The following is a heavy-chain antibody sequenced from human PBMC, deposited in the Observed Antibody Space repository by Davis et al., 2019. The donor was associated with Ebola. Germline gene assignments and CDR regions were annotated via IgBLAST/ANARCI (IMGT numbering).Heavy chain of an antibody. D-gene: IGHD2-2*01. CDR2: ISDYNGNT. CDR1: GYTFTSYG. V-gene: IGHV1-18*01. Sequence: ASVKVSCKASGYTFTSYGISWVRQAPGQGLEWMGWISDYNGNTNYAQKFQGRVTMTTDTSTNTAYMELRRLRSDDTAVYYCARGSGVPTATFDFWGQGTLVTVSS. CDR3: ARGSGVPTATFDF. J-gene: IGHJ4*02.